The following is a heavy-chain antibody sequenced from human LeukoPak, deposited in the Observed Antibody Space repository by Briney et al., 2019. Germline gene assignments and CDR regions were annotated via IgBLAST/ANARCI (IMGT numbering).Heavy chain of an antibody. V-gene: IGHV3-21*01. Sequence: GSLILSCAASGFTFSSYSMNWVRQAPGKGLEWVSSISSISSYIYYADSVKGRFTISRDTATNSLYLQMNSLRAEDTAVYYCARGSSGSSSSMSAFAIWGQRTMVTVSS. J-gene: IGHJ3*02. CDR3: ARGSSGSSSSMSAFAI. D-gene: IGHD6-6*01. CDR1: GFTFSSYS. CDR2: ISSISSYI.